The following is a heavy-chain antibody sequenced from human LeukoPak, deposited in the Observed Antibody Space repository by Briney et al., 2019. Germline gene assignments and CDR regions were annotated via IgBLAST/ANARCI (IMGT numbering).Heavy chain of an antibody. J-gene: IGHJ6*03. Sequence: SETLSLTCTVSGGSISCYYWSWIRQPPGKGLEWFGYIYYSGSTNYNPSLKSRVTISVDTSKNQFSLKLSSVTAADTAVYYCAREKRGDSSTSSYYDFWSPRYMDVWGKGTTVTVSS. D-gene: IGHD3-3*01. CDR2: IYYSGST. V-gene: IGHV4-59*01. CDR1: GGSISCYY. CDR3: AREKRGDSSTSSYYDFWSPRYMDV.